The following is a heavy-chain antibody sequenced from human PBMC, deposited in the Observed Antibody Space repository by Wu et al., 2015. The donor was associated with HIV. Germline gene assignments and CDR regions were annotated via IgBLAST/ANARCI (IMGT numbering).Heavy chain of an antibody. CDR3: ARDLSASPSCSGCQMLGWFDP. Sequence: QVMLVQSGSEVKKPGASVKVSCKASGYIFSDYYIHWVRQARGQGLEWMGWMNPDRGGSNFAQKFQGRVTMTRDTSIKTVYMELNGLRYDDTAVYYCARDLSASPSCSGCQMLGWFDPWGLGTLLTVSS. CDR1: GYIFSDYY. CDR2: MNPDRGGS. D-gene: IGHD6-19*01. V-gene: IGHV1-2*02. J-gene: IGHJ5*02.